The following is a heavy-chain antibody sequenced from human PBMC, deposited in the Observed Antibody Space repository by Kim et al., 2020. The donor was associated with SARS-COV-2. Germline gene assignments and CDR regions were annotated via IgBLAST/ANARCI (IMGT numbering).Heavy chain of an antibody. Sequence: GGSLRLSCAASGFTFSSYSMNWVRQAPGKGLEWVSSISSSSSYIYYADSVKGRFTISRDNAKNSLYLQMNSLRAEDTAVYYCARDQSLRSGWFDYWGQGTLVTVSS. CDR1: GFTFSSYS. J-gene: IGHJ4*02. CDR3: ARDQSLRSGWFDY. V-gene: IGHV3-21*01. D-gene: IGHD6-19*01. CDR2: ISSSSSYI.